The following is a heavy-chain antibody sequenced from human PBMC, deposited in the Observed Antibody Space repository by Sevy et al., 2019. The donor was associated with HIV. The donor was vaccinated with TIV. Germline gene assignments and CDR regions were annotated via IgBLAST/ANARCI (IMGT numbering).Heavy chain of an antibody. J-gene: IGHJ1*01. CDR3: EGEGCTRRREC. CDR1: GFAFYDYS. Sequence: GGSLRLSCAASGFAFYDYSMSWIRQAPGKGLEWVATLSFGFGKINYADSVKGRFTISRHNSKISFYLQMDNLRVEDTSIYCGEGEGCTRRRECWGQGPRVTVSS. V-gene: IGHV3-23*01. D-gene: IGHD2-8*01. CDR2: LSFGFGKI.